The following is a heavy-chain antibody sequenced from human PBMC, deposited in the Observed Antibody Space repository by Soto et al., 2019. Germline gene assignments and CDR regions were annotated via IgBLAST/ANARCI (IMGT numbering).Heavy chain of an antibody. CDR2: IYYSGST. Sequence: SETLSLTCAVSGGSISSGGYSWSWIRQPPGKGLEWIGYIYYSGSTNYNPSLKSRVTISVDTSKNQFSLKLSSVTAADTAVYYCAREVQARWFDPWGQGTLVTVSS. CDR3: AREVQARWFDP. J-gene: IGHJ5*02. CDR1: GGSISSGGYS. V-gene: IGHV4-61*08.